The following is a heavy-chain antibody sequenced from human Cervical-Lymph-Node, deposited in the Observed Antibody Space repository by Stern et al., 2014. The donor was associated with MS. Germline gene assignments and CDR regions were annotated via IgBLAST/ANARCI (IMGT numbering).Heavy chain of an antibody. CDR3: VRGVSRGYDHGSGH. V-gene: IGHV1-2*06. D-gene: IGHD5-12*01. Sequence: QVQLMQSGAEVKKPGASVKVSCKASGYNVTDYYIHWVRQAPGQGLEWMGRIDPYSGGTNSARKFQGRVTLTKDTSISTLYMELSRLRSDDTAVYYCVRGVSRGYDHGSGHWGQGTLVTVSS. J-gene: IGHJ4*02. CDR2: IDPYSGGT. CDR1: GYNVTDYY.